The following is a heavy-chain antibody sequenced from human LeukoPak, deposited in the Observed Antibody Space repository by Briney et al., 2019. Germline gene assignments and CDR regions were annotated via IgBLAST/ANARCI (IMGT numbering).Heavy chain of an antibody. Sequence: GASVKVSCKVSGYTLTELSMHWVRQAPGKGPEWMGGFDPEDGATIYAQKFQGRVTMTEDTSTDTAYMELSSLRSEDTAVYYCATGRRITMIVEGTYFDYWGQGTLVTVSS. CDR3: ATGRRITMIVEGTYFDY. J-gene: IGHJ4*02. CDR2: FDPEDGAT. D-gene: IGHD3-22*01. CDR1: GYTLTELS. V-gene: IGHV1-24*01.